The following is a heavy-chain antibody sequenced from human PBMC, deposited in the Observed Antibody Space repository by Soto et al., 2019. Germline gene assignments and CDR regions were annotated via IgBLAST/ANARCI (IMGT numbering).Heavy chain of an antibody. CDR1: GFTFSNW. CDR3: VRGGQQLVN. V-gene: IGHV3-7*04. D-gene: IGHD6-13*01. CDR2: INPDGSEK. J-gene: IGHJ4*02. Sequence: EVQLVESGGGLVQPGGSLRLSCAASGFTFSNWMTWVRQAPGKGLEWVANINPDGSEKYYVDSVKGRFTISRDNAKKSPYLEMNTPRAEDTAVYYCVRGGQQLVNWGQGTLVTVSS.